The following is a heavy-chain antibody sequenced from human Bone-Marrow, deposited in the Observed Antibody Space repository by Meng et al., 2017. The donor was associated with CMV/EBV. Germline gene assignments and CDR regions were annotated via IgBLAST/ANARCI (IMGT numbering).Heavy chain of an antibody. Sequence: QGERVQSGAGVKKPGASVQVSCKASGYTFTGYYMHWVRQAPGQGLEWMGWINPNSGGTNYAQKFQGRVTMTRDTSISTAYMELSRLRSDDTAVYYCSYGSGSYYPFDYWGQGTLVTVSS. CDR2: INPNSGGT. V-gene: IGHV1-2*02. CDR1: GYTFTGYY. CDR3: SYGSGSYYPFDY. D-gene: IGHD3-10*01. J-gene: IGHJ4*02.